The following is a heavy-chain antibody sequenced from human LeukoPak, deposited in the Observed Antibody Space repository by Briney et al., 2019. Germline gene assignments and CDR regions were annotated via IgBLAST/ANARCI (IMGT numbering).Heavy chain of an antibody. Sequence: RTGGSLRLSCEASGFTIENHVMTWVRQAPGKGPEWVASQSGSGHNTYYSESVRGRFAISRDNSKNTVFLQMNSLRVEDTAIYYCATDWTLRGVPTFFDPWGQGTVVSVSS. CDR3: ATDWTLRGVPTFFDP. D-gene: IGHD3-10*01. V-gene: IGHV3-23*01. CDR2: QSGSGHNT. J-gene: IGHJ5*02. CDR1: GFTIENHV.